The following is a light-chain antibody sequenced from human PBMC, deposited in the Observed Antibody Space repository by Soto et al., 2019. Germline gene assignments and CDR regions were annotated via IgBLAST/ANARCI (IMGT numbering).Light chain of an antibody. Sequence: DIQMTQSPSTLSASVGDRVTITCRASQSISSWLAWYQQKPGKAPKLLIYAASTLQSGVPSRFSGSGSGTDFTPTISSLQPEDVATYYCQKYNSAVDTFGGGTKVDIK. CDR3: QKYNSAVDT. CDR2: AAS. J-gene: IGKJ4*01. CDR1: QSISSW. V-gene: IGKV1-27*01.